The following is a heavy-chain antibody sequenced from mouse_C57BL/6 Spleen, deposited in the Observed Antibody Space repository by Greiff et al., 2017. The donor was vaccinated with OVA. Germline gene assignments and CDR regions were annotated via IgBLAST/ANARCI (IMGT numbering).Heavy chain of an antibody. CDR1: GFTFSDYG. J-gene: IGHJ1*03. CDR3: ARRDHGWYFDV. V-gene: IGHV5-17*01. Sequence: EVKVVESGGGLVKPGGSLKLSCAASGFTFSDYGMHWVRQAPEKGLEWVAYISSGSSSIYYDNTVKGRFTISRDNAKNTLFLQRTSLRSEDAAMYYCARRDHGWYFDVWGTGTTVTVSS. CDR2: ISSGSSSI.